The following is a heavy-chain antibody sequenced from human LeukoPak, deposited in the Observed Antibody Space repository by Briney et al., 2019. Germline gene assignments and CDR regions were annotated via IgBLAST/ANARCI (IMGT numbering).Heavy chain of an antibody. CDR1: GFTFSRYG. Sequence: GGSLRLSCAASGFTFSRYGMHWVRQAPGKGLEWVSFTRFDGKNKYYADSVKGRFNISKDSSKNTLDLKMNSLRMEDTAVYYCARGSQYNILTGFIVGAMDDFDYWGQGTLVTVSS. D-gene: IGHD3-9*01. CDR2: TRFDGKNK. J-gene: IGHJ4*02. CDR3: ARGSQYNILTGFIVGAMDDFDY. V-gene: IGHV3-30*02.